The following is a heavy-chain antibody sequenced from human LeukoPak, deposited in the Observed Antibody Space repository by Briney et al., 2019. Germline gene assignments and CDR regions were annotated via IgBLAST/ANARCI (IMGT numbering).Heavy chain of an antibody. CDR3: ARAYVSVMRRNSDY. V-gene: IGHV4-59*01. CDR1: GGSISSYY. J-gene: IGHJ4*02. Sequence: SETLSLTCTVSGGSISSYYWSWIRQPPGKGLEWVGYISYSGVTNYSPSLKSRVTASIDTSKNQFSLKLSSVTAADTAVYYCARAYVSVMRRNSDYWGQGTLVTVSS. D-gene: IGHD3-16*01. CDR2: ISYSGVT.